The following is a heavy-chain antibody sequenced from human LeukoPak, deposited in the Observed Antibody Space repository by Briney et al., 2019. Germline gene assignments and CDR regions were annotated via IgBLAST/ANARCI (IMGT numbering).Heavy chain of an antibody. J-gene: IGHJ4*02. D-gene: IGHD3-22*01. V-gene: IGHV3-49*03. CDR1: GFTFGDYA. CDR3: TRDLYYYDSSGYYEGSKSFDY. CDR2: IRSKAYGGTT. Sequence: GGSLRLSCTASGFTFGDYAMSWFRQAPGKGLEWVGFIRSKAYGGTTEYAASVKGRFTISRDDSKSIAYLQMNSLKTEDTAVYYCTRDLYYYDSSGYYEGSKSFDYWGQGTPVTVSS.